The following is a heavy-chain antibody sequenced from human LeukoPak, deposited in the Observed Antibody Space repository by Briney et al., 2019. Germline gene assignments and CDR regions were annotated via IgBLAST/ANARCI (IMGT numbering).Heavy chain of an antibody. J-gene: IGHJ4*02. D-gene: IGHD3-22*01. CDR1: GGSISSGGYY. CDR3: ARSYASSASGFDY. Sequence: SETLSLTCTVSGGSISSGGYYWSWVRQHPGTGLEWIGYIYYSGITYYNPYPRSPVTIPVETSKNPFSLTLSSATAADTAVEYRARSYASSASGFDYWGQGTPVTVSP. V-gene: IGHV4-31*01. CDR2: IYYSGIT.